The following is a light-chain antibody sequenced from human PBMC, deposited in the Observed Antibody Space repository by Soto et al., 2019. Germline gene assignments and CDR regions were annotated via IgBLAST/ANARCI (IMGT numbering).Light chain of an antibody. CDR3: QQYDNLPLT. J-gene: IGKJ4*01. Sequence: DIQMTQSPSSLSASVGDRVTITCQASQAISNYLNWYQQKPGQAPNLLIYDGSRLEPGVPSRFSGSGSGTDFTFTIRSLQPEDIATYYCQQYDNLPLTFGGGTKVEIK. V-gene: IGKV1-33*01. CDR1: QAISNY. CDR2: DGS.